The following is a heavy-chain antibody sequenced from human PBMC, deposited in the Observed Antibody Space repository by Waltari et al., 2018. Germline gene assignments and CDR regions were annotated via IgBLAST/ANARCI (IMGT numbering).Heavy chain of an antibody. Sequence: QVQLVQSGAEVKKPGTSVKVSCKASGYTFTGYYMHWVRQAPGQGLEWMGGINPNGGGTNYAQKFQGRVTMTRETSISTAYMDLGRLRSDDTAVYYCARDPTGSGSSEYFDYWGQGTLVTVSS. CDR3: ARDPTGSGSSEYFDY. D-gene: IGHD1-26*01. V-gene: IGHV1-2*02. CDR2: INPNGGGT. J-gene: IGHJ4*02. CDR1: GYTFTGYY.